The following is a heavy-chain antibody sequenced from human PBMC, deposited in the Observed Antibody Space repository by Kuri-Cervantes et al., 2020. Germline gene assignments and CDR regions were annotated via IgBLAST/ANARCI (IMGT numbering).Heavy chain of an antibody. CDR2: ITPILGIV. J-gene: IGHJ6*03. CDR3: ARATAYGRSGYYYYMDV. D-gene: IGHD1-14*01. V-gene: IGHV1-69*10. Sequence: SVKVSCKASGGTFSNNVISWVRQAPGKGLEWMGGITPILGIVIYAQNFQGRVTITADKSTSTAYMELSSLRSEDTAVYYCARATAYGRSGYYYYMDVWGKGTTVTVSS. CDR1: GGTFSNNV.